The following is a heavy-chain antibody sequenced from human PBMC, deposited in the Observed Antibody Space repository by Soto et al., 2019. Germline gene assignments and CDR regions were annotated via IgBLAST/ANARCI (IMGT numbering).Heavy chain of an antibody. V-gene: IGHV1-18*01. J-gene: IGHJ6*03. CDR1: GYTFTSYG. Sequence: GASVKVSCKASGYTFTSYGISWVRQAPGQGLEWMGWISAYNGNTNYAQKLQGRVTMTTDTSTSTAYMELRSLRSDDTAVYYCARYFGVVTQYYYYYMDVWGKATTLTVSS. CDR2: ISAYNGNT. CDR3: ARYFGVVTQYYYYYMDV. D-gene: IGHD3-3*01.